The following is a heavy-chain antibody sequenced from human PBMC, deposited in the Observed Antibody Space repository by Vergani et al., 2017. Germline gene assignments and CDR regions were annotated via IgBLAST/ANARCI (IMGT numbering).Heavy chain of an antibody. Sequence: EVQLEQSGAAVKKPGASLEISCTGSGYSFSRNWIAWVRERPGQGLEWMGMIYPGNSETRNNPSFRGQVTMSVDKSISTAYLQWSSLKASDSAMYYCARVYCRGMSCAGTDYFYHIDVWGKGTTVTVS. J-gene: IGHJ6*03. D-gene: IGHD3/OR15-3a*01. CDR3: ARVYCRGMSCAGTDYFYHIDV. CDR1: GYSFSRNW. CDR2: IYPGNSET. V-gene: IGHV5-51*03.